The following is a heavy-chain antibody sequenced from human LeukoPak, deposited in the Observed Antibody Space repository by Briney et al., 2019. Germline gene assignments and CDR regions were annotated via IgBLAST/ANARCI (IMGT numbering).Heavy chain of an antibody. CDR2: IRSKPNSYAT. CDR3: SPVVGDSSGYFTD. D-gene: IGHD3-22*01. CDR1: GFTFTYAW. V-gene: IGHV3-73*01. J-gene: IGHJ1*01. Sequence: GGSLRLSCAASGFTFTYAWMSWVRQAPGKGLEWVGRIRSKPNSYATAYAASVKGRFTISRDDSKNTAFLQMNSLKTEDTAVYYCSPVVGDSSGYFTDWGQGTLVTVSS.